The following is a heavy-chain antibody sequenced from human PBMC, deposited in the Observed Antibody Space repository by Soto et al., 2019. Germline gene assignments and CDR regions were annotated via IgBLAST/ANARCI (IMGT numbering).Heavy chain of an antibody. CDR1: GGSISSSNW. Sequence: SETLTLTCAVSGGSISSSNWWSWVRQPPGKVLEWIGEIYHSGSTNYNPSLKSRVTISVDKSKNEFSLKLSPVTAADTALYYFDAWDFQGYNYSGMDVCGQSTRVTLSS. J-gene: IGHJ6*02. CDR2: IYHSGST. CDR3: DAWDFQGYNYSGMDV. D-gene: IGHD3-3*01. V-gene: IGHV4-4*02.